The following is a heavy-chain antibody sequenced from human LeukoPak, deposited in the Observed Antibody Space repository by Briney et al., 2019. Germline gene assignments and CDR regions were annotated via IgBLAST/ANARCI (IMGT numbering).Heavy chain of an antibody. CDR1: GFTYSSYI. CDR2: ISSSSSYI. Sequence: PGGSLKLSCAASGFTYSSYILNWVRQAPGKGLEWVSSISSSSSYIHYAGSVKGRFTISRDNSKNSLYLQMNSLRAEDTGVYYCARFPGAGDHDYWGQGTLVTVSS. J-gene: IGHJ4*02. CDR3: ARFPGAGDHDY. V-gene: IGHV3-21*01. D-gene: IGHD3-10*01.